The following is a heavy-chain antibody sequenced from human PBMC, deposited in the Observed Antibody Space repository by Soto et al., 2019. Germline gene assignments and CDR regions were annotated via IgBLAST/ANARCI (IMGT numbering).Heavy chain of an antibody. CDR3: ARDLRSGDRAMAPDY. Sequence: GASVKVSCKASGYTFTNYGISWVRQAPGQGLEWMGWISTYNGYTNYAQKLQDRVTMTTDTSTSTAYMELRSLRSDDTAVYYCARDLRSGDRAMAPDYWGQGTLVTVSS. CDR2: ISTYNGYT. CDR1: GYTFTNYG. D-gene: IGHD3-16*01. V-gene: IGHV1-18*01. J-gene: IGHJ4*02.